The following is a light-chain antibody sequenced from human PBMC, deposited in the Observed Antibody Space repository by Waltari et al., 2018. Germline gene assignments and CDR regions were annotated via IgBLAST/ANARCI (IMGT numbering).Light chain of an antibody. Sequence: QSVLTQPPSVSAAPGQRVTISCSGGSSNIGNNYVSWYPQIPGTAPKLLIYENTELPAGIPGRCSGSKSGTSATLDITGLQAGDEADYYCGTWDSSLSGAVFGGGTHLTVL. V-gene: IGLV1-51*02. J-gene: IGLJ7*01. CDR1: SSNIGNNY. CDR3: GTWDSSLSGAV. CDR2: ENT.